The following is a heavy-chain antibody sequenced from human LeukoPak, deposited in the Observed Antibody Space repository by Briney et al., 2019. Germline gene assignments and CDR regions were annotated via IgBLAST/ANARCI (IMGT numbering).Heavy chain of an antibody. CDR3: ARALQDCSSTSCYGYYGRAYYYYYMDV. Sequence: PSETLSLTCTVSGGSISSYYWSWIRQPPGKGLEWIGYIYYSGSTNYNPSLKSRVTISVDTSKNQFSLKLGSVTAADTAVYYCARALQDCSSTSCYGYYGRAYYYYYMDVWGKGTTVTISS. D-gene: IGHD2-2*01. CDR2: IYYSGST. V-gene: IGHV4-59*01. CDR1: GGSISSYY. J-gene: IGHJ6*03.